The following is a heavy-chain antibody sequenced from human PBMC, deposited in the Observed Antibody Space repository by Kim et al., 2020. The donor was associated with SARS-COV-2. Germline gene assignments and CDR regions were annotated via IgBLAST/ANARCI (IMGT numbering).Heavy chain of an antibody. CDR1: GFTFSSYS. D-gene: IGHD3-22*01. J-gene: IGHJ3*02. Sequence: GGSLRLSCAASGFTFSSYSMNWVRQAPGKGLEWVSSISSSSSYIYYADSVKGRFTISRDNAKNSLYLQMNSLRAEDTAVYYCAREGDSSGYYYGAFDIWGQGTMVTVSS. V-gene: IGHV3-21*01. CDR3: AREGDSSGYYYGAFDI. CDR2: ISSSSSYI.